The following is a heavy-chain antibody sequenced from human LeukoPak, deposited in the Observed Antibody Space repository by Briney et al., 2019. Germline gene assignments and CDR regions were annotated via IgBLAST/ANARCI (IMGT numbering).Heavy chain of an antibody. CDR3: AKDADYVWGSYRRNYFDY. CDR2: ISWNSGGI. CDR1: GFTFDDYA. J-gene: IGHJ4*02. V-gene: IGHV3-9*01. D-gene: IGHD3-16*02. Sequence: GRSLRLSCAASGFTFDDYAMHWVRQAPGKGLEWVSGISWNSGGIGYADSVKGRFTISRDNAKNSLYLQMNSLRAEDTALYYCAKDADYVWGSYRRNYFDYWGQGTLVTVSS.